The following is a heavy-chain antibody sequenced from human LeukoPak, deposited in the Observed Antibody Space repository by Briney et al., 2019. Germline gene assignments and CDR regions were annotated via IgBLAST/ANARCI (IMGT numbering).Heavy chain of an antibody. Sequence: SETLSLTCAVYGGSFSGYYWSWIRQPPGKGLEWIGEINHSGSTNYNPSLKSRVTISVDTSKNQCSLKLSSVTAADTAVYYCASGDRYYYDSSGYGEPFDYWGQGTLVTVSS. V-gene: IGHV4-34*01. CDR3: ASGDRYYYDSSGYGEPFDY. J-gene: IGHJ4*02. CDR2: INHSGST. D-gene: IGHD3-22*01. CDR1: GGSFSGYY.